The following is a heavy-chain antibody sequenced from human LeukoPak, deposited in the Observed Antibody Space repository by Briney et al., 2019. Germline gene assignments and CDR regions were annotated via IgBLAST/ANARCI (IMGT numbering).Heavy chain of an antibody. Sequence: ASETLSLTCTVSGDSINSLDLWSWVRQPPGKGLEWIGEMYLSGTTHSNPSVKSRVTISVDKSKNQFFLNLSSVTAADTAVYYCAGLVGRYSSGLYYYYFDYWGQGTLVTVSS. V-gene: IGHV4-4*02. D-gene: IGHD3-22*01. J-gene: IGHJ4*02. CDR3: AGLVGRYSSGLYYYYFDY. CDR2: MYLSGTT. CDR1: GDSINSLDL.